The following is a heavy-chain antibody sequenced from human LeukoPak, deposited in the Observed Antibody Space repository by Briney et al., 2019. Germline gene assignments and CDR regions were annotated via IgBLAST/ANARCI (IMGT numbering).Heavy chain of an antibody. Sequence: SETLSLTCTVSGGSISSYYWSWIRQPPGKGLEWIGYIYYSGTTNYNPSLKSRVTISVDTSKNQFSLKLSSVTAADTAVYYCARTYGSGSSFFDIWGQGTMVTVSS. D-gene: IGHD3-10*01. CDR3: ARTYGSGSSFFDI. J-gene: IGHJ3*02. CDR1: GGSISSYY. CDR2: IYYSGTT. V-gene: IGHV4-59*01.